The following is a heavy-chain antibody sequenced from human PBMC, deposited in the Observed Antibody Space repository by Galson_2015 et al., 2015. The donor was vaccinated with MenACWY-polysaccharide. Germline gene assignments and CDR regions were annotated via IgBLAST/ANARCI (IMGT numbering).Heavy chain of an antibody. V-gene: IGHV3-23*01. CDR3: ATGSSWYTWFDP. D-gene: IGHD6-13*01. Sequence: SLRLSCAASGFTFNTHAMSWVRQAPGKGLEWVSGIGGRGGSGAGTYYADSVKGRFTISRDNSKNMLYLQMNSLRADDTAVCHCATGSSWYTWFDPWGQGTLVTVSS. CDR2: IGGRGGSGAGT. CDR1: GFTFNTHA. J-gene: IGHJ5*02.